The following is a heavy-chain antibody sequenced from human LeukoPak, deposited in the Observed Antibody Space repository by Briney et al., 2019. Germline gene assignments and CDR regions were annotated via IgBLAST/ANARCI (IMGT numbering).Heavy chain of an antibody. CDR1: GFTFSSYA. Sequence: GGSLRLSCAASGFTFSSYAMHWVRQAPGKGLEWVAVISYDGSNKYYADSVKGRFTISRDNSKNTLYLQMNSLRAEDTAVYYCASPAVAGPGGVYYFDYWGQGTLVTVSS. D-gene: IGHD6-19*01. J-gene: IGHJ4*02. CDR2: ISYDGSNK. V-gene: IGHV3-30-3*01. CDR3: ASPAVAGPGGVYYFDY.